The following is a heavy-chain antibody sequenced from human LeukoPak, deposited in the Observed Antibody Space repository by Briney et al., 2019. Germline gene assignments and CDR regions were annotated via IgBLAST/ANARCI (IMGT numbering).Heavy chain of an antibody. D-gene: IGHD6-13*01. CDR2: IYYSGST. CDR3: ARGIAAAGTIIWGYFGY. CDR1: GFTFSSYW. Sequence: PGGSLRLSCAASGFTFSSYWMSWVRQAPGKGLEWIGYIYYSGSTNYNPSLKSRVTISVDTSKNQFSLKLSSVTAADTAVYYCARGIAAAGTIIWGYFGYWGQGTLVTVSS. J-gene: IGHJ4*02. V-gene: IGHV4-59*01.